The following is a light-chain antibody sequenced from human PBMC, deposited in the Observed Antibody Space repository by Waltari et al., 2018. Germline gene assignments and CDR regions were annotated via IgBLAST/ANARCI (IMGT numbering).Light chain of an antibody. Sequence: DIQMTQSPSSLSASVGDRVTITCRASQGISKSLAWYQQKPGRAPKLLIYDASRVESGVPSRFSGSGSGTAYTLTITSLQPEDFATYSCQQYYSTPQTFGQGTKVEI. CDR3: QQYYSTPQT. V-gene: IGKV1-NL1*01. CDR1: QGISKS. J-gene: IGKJ1*01. CDR2: DAS.